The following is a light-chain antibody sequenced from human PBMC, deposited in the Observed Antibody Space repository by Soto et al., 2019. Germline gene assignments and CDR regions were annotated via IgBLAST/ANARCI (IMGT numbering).Light chain of an antibody. CDR1: SSDVGGHDY. Sequence: QSVLTQPASVSGSPGQSITIACTGTSSDVGGHDYVSWYQQHPGKAPKPTIFEVSHRPSGVSNRFSGSKSGNTASLTISGLQAEDAADYYCSSYTDSNSFSGFGSGTKVTVL. J-gene: IGLJ1*01. CDR3: SSYTDSNSFSG. V-gene: IGLV2-14*01. CDR2: EVS.